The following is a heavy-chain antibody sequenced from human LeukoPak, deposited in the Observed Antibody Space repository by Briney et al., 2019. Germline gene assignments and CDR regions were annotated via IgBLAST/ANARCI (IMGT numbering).Heavy chain of an antibody. J-gene: IGHJ4*01. CDR3: ARVLRSRGWYAGYFDD. Sequence: ASVTLTCTAAGYTFTSYGFSWERLAPGQGLEWMGWISAYNGNTNYAQKLQGRVTMTTDTSTSTAYMELRSLRSDDTAVYYCARVLRSRGWYAGYFDDWGQGPPVTVSS. V-gene: IGHV1-18*01. CDR1: GYTFTSYG. D-gene: IGHD6-19*01. CDR2: ISAYNGNT.